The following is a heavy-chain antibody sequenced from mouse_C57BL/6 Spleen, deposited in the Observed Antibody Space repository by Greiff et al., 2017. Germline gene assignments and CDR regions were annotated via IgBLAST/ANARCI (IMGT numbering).Heavy chain of an antibody. CDR3: ARAYDYGLAWFAY. J-gene: IGHJ3*01. Sequence: VKLQQSGAELAKPGASVKLSCKASGYTFTSYWMHWVKQRPGQGLEWIGYINPSSGYTKYNQKFKYKATLTADKSSSTAYMQLSSLTYEDSAVDYCARAYDYGLAWFAYWGQGTLVTVSA. CDR2: INPSSGYT. V-gene: IGHV1-7*01. CDR1: GYTFTSYW. D-gene: IGHD2-4*01.